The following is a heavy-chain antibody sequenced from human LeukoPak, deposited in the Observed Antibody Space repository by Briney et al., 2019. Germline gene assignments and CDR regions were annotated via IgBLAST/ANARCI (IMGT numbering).Heavy chain of an antibody. CDR1: GYTFTGYY. CDR2: INPISGGT. CDR3: ARADGSSDY. D-gene: IGHD5-24*01. J-gene: IGHJ4*02. Sequence: ASVKVSCKAAGYTFTGYYIHWVRQAPGQGLEWMGWINPISGGTNYAEKFQGRVTTTRDTSINTAYMEVTRLTSDDTAVYYCARADGSSDYWGQGTLVIVSS. V-gene: IGHV1-2*02.